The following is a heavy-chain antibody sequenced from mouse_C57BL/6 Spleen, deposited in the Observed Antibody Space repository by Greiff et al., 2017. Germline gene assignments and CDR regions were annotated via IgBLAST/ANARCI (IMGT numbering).Heavy chain of an antibody. CDR1: GYTFTDYE. CDR2: IDPETGGT. CDR3: TRSQLGLYFDY. J-gene: IGHJ2*01. V-gene: IGHV1-15*01. Sequence: VQLQQSGAELVRPGASVTLSCKASGYTFTDYEMHWVKQTPVHGLEWIGAIDPETGGTAYNQKFKGKDILTADKSSSTAYMELRSLTSEDSAVYYCTRSQLGLYFDYWGQGTTLTVSS. D-gene: IGHD4-1*02.